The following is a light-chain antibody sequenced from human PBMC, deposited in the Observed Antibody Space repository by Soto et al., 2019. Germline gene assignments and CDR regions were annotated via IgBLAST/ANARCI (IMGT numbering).Light chain of an antibody. CDR3: QQSPTST. CDR1: QSVSRSY. V-gene: IGKV3-20*01. J-gene: IGKJ1*01. CDR2: GAS. Sequence: EMVLTHSPGTLSLSPGERATLSCRASQSVSRSYLAWYQQKPGQAPRLLIYGASSRATGIPDRFSGSGSGTDFTLTISRLENEDFAVYYCQQSPTSTFGQGTKVDIK.